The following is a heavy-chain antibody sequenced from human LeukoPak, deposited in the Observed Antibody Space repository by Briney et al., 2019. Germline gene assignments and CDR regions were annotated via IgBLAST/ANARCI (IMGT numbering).Heavy chain of an antibody. CDR1: GYTFTGYY. V-gene: IGHV1-2*02. J-gene: IGHJ5*02. D-gene: IGHD3-10*01. Sequence: GASVKVSCKASGYTFTGYYMHWARQAPGQGLEWMGWINPNSGGTNYAQKFQGRVTMTRDTSISTAYMELSSLRSDDTAVYYCMVRGVIMTGSWFDPWGQGTLVTVSS. CDR2: INPNSGGT. CDR3: MVRGVIMTGSWFDP.